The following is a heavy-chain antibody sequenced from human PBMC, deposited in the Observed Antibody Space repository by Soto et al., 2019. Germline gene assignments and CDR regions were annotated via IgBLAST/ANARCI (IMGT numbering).Heavy chain of an antibody. CDR1: GGSFSGYY. V-gene: IGHV4-34*01. D-gene: IGHD6-6*01. J-gene: IGHJ6*03. CDR3: AREYGRAPYYYYYYMDV. CDR2: INHSGST. Sequence: QVQLQPWGAGLFKPSETLSLTCAVYGGSFSGYYWSWIRQPPGKGLEWVGEINHSGSTNYNPSLKSRVTISVDTSKNQFSLKLSSVTAADTAVYYCAREYGRAPYYYYYYMDVWGKGTTVTVSS.